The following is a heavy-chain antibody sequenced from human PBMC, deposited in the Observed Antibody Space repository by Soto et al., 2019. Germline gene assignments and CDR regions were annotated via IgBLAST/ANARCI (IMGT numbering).Heavy chain of an antibody. CDR1: GYTFTSYA. V-gene: IGHV1-3*01. D-gene: IGHD3-22*01. CDR2: ITGGNNT. CDR3: ARGRLFNDY. J-gene: IGHJ4*02. Sequence: QVHLVQSGAEVRKPGASVKISCRASGYTFTSYAIHWVRLAPGHGLEWMGWITGGNNTKYSQTFMGGVSIRSDTSASTAYMELSSLRSEDTALYFCARGRLFNDYWGQGTLVTVSS.